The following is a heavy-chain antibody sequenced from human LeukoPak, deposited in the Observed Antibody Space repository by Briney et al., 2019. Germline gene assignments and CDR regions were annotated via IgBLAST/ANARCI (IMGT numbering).Heavy chain of an antibody. CDR2: IHYSGST. D-gene: IGHD1-26*01. Sequence: SETLSLTCTVSGGSISTYYWSWIRQPPGKGLEWIAYIHYSGSTNYNPSLKSRVTISVDTSKKHLSLKLSSVTAADTAIYYCSRESGAFCPFGYWGQGTLVIVPP. CDR1: GGSISTYY. CDR3: SRESGAFCPFGY. V-gene: IGHV4-59*01. J-gene: IGHJ4*02.